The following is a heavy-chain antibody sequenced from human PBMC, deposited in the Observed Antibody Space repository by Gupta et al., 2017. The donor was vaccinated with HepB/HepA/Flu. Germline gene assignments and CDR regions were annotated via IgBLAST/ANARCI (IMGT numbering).Heavy chain of an antibody. CDR3: ARGYYDSSGNYYYYYGMDV. CDR1: GYTFTSYD. D-gene: IGHD3-22*01. Sequence: QVQLVQSGAEVKKPGASVKVSCKASGYTFTSYDINWVRQATGQGLEWMGWMNPNTGNTGYAQKFQGRVTMTRSTSISTAYMELSSLRSEDTAVYYCARGYYDSSGNYYYYYGMDVWGQGTTVTVTS. J-gene: IGHJ6*02. V-gene: IGHV1-8*01. CDR2: MNPNTGNT.